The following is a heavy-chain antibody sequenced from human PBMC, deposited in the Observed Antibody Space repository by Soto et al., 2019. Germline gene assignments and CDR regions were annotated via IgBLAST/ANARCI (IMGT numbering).Heavy chain of an antibody. Sequence: QVQLVQSGAEVKKPGASVKVSCKASGYTFTSYGISWVRQAPGQGLEWMGWISAYNGNTNYAQKLQGRVTMTTDTSTSTAYMELRSLRSDATAVYYCARDAVDIVATTLGYYYYYGMDVWGQGTTVTVSS. CDR1: GYTFTSYG. J-gene: IGHJ6*02. D-gene: IGHD5-12*01. CDR3: ARDAVDIVATTLGYYYYYGMDV. V-gene: IGHV1-18*01. CDR2: ISAYNGNT.